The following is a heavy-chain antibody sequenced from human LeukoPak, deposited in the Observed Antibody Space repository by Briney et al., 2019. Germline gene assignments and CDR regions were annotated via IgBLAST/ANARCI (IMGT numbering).Heavy chain of an antibody. CDR1: GFILSSYG. Sequence: GGSLRLSCAASGFILSSYGMHWVRQAPGKGLEWVAAISYDGSNKNYADSVKGRFTISRDNSKNTVYLQMNSLRTEDTAVYYCAKGLHYYGSGSYYKPGYYYYGMDVWGQGTTVTVSS. CDR3: AKGLHYYGSGSYYKPGYYYYGMDV. J-gene: IGHJ6*02. CDR2: ISYDGSNK. D-gene: IGHD3-10*01. V-gene: IGHV3-30*18.